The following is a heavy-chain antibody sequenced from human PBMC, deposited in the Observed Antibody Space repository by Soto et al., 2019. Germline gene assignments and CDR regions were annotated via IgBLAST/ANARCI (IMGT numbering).Heavy chain of an antibody. V-gene: IGHV3-30-3*01. CDR1: GFTFSSYA. CDR3: AREGPFLGGATLDY. J-gene: IGHJ4*02. Sequence: QVQLVESGGVLVQPGMSLRLSCAASGFTFSSYAMHWVRQAPGKGLEWVEVISYDGSNKYYADSVKGRFTISRDNSKNTLYLQMNSLRAEDTAVYYCAREGPFLGGATLDYWGQGTLVTVSS. D-gene: IGHD1-26*01. CDR2: ISYDGSNK.